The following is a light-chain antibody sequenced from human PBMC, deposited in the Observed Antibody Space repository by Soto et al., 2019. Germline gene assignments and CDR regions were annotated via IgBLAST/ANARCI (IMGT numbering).Light chain of an antibody. CDR3: CSYAGSYTHV. CDR1: SSDVGTYTY. J-gene: IGLJ1*01. V-gene: IGLV2-11*01. CDR2: DVI. Sequence: QSALTQPRLVSGSPGQSVTISCTGTSSDVGTYTYVSWYQQHPGKAPKLIIYDVIKRPSGVPDRFSGSKSGNTASLTISGLQAEDEADYYCCSYAGSYTHVFGTGTKLTVL.